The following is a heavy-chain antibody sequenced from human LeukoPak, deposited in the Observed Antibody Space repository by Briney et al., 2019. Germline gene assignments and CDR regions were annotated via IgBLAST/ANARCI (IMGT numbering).Heavy chain of an antibody. J-gene: IGHJ3*02. D-gene: IGHD4-11*01. CDR3: ARMTNDAFDI. CDR1: GGTFSSYD. Sequence: ASVKVSCKASGGTFSSYDINWVRQATGQGLEWMGWMNPNSGNTGYAQKFQGRVTITRNTSISTAYMELSSLRSEDTAVYYCARMTNDAFDIWGQGTMVTVSS. CDR2: MNPNSGNT. V-gene: IGHV1-8*03.